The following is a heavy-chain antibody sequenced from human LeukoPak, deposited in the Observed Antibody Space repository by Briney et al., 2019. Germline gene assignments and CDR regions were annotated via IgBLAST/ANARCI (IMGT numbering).Heavy chain of an antibody. J-gene: IGHJ4*02. CDR1: GYMFNLYG. CDR3: VRDQYLNVMTGFDE. V-gene: IGHV1-18*01. CDR2: TSVNNGDT. Sequence: ASVKVSCKASGYMFNLYGISWVRQAPGQGLEWMAWTSVNNGDTKYGQKFQGRVTVTTDTSTSTVYLELRSLRPDDTAVYYCVRDQYLNVMTGFDEWGQGTLVTVSS. D-gene: IGHD3-9*01.